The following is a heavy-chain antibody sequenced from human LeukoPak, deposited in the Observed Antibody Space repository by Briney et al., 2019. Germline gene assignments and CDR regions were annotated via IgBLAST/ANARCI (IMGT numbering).Heavy chain of an antibody. J-gene: IGHJ4*02. CDR3: ARGLGQIWRGVNYYFDY. Sequence: PSETLSLTCTVSGGSISSSSYYWGWIRQPPGKGLEWIGSIYYSGSTYYNPSLKSRVTISVDTSKNQFSLKLSSVTAADTAVHYCARGLGQIWRGVNYYFDYWGQGTLVTVSS. V-gene: IGHV4-39*01. CDR2: IYYSGST. D-gene: IGHD3-10*01. CDR1: GGSISSSSYY.